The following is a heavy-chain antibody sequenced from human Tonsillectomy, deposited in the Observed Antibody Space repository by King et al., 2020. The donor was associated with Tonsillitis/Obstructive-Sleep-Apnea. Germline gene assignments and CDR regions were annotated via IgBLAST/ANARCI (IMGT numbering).Heavy chain of an antibody. CDR2: IYYSGST. CDR3: ARHVRIRLFFVLARFDY. D-gene: IGHD3-3*01. J-gene: IGHJ4*02. V-gene: IGHV4-39*01. Sequence: QLQESGPGLVKPSETLSLTCTVSGGSISSSSYYWGWIRQPPGKGLEWIGSIYYSGSTYYNPSLKSRVTISVDTSKNQFSLKLSSVTAADTAVYYCARHVRIRLFFVLARFDYWGQGTLVTVSS. CDR1: GGSISSSSYY.